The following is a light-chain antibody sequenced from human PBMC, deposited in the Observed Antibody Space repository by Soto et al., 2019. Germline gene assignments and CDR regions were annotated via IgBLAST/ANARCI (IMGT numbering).Light chain of an antibody. CDR2: EGS. CDR3: CSYAGSRPYV. V-gene: IGLV2-23*01. Sequence: QSVLTQPASVSGSPGQSITISCTGTSSDVGSYNLVSWYQQHPGKAPKLMIYEGSKRPSGVSNRFSGSKSGNTASLTISGLQDEADTDYYCCSYAGSRPYVFGTGTK. J-gene: IGLJ1*01. CDR1: SSDVGSYNL.